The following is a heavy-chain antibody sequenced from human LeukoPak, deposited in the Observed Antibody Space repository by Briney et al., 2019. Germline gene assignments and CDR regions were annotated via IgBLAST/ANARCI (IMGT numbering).Heavy chain of an antibody. CDR3: ARSPGILVGPPHFDY. CDR1: GFTFSSYG. Sequence: PGGSLRLSCAASGFTFSSYGMHWVRQAPGKGLEWVAVISYDGSNKYYADSVKGRFTISRDNAKNSLYLQMNSLRAEDTAVYYCARSPGILVGPPHFDYWGQGTLVTVSS. CDR2: ISYDGSNK. D-gene: IGHD1-26*01. J-gene: IGHJ4*02. V-gene: IGHV3-30*03.